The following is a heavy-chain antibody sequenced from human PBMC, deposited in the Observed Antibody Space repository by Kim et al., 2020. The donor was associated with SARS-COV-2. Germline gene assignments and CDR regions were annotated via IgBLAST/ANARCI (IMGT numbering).Heavy chain of an antibody. J-gene: IGHJ4*02. CDR3: ARVNGVFRNTYYFDY. Sequence: SETLSLTCTVSGGSVITDGYSWSWLRQQPGKGPEWIGFLFYSGSTFSNPALKSRLTISVDTSQNQFSLKLSSVTTADTAVYYCARVNGVFRNTYYFDYWGQGALVTVSS. CDR2: LFYSGST. CDR1: GGSVITDGYS. V-gene: IGHV4-31*03. D-gene: IGHD6-6*01.